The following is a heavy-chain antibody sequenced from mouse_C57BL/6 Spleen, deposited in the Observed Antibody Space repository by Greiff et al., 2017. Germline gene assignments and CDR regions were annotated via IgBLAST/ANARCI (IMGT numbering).Heavy chain of an antibody. CDR1: GFTFSSYA. Sequence: EVKVVESGGGLVKPGGSLKLSCAASGFTFSSYAMSWVRQTPEKRLEWVATISDGGSYTYYPDNVKGRFTISRDNAKNNLYLQMSHLKSEDTAMYYCARDGKDDYDWFAYWGQGTLVTVSA. D-gene: IGHD2-4*01. V-gene: IGHV5-4*01. CDR2: ISDGGSYT. CDR3: ARDGKDDYDWFAY. J-gene: IGHJ3*01.